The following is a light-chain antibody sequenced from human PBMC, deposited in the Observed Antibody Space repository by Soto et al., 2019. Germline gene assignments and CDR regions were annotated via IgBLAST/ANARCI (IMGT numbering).Light chain of an antibody. CDR2: SNN. CDR1: SSNIGSNP. J-gene: IGLJ7*01. Sequence: QSVLTQPPSASGSPGQRVTITCSGSSSNIGSNPVNWYQQFPGTAPKLLMYSNNQRASGVPDRFSGSRSGTSASLAISGLQSEDEADYYGAAWDGTLNGPVFGGGTQLTVL. CDR3: AAWDGTLNGPV. V-gene: IGLV1-44*01.